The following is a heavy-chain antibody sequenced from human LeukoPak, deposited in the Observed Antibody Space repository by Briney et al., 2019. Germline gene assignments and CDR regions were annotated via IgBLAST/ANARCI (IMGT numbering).Heavy chain of an antibody. CDR3: ARGERAIAAAGTWVDY. CDR2: ISWNSGSE. V-gene: IGHV3-9*01. CDR1: GFSFDDYA. J-gene: IGHJ4*02. D-gene: IGHD6-13*01. Sequence: PGGSLRLSCAASGFSFDDYAMHWLRQAPGKGLQWVSGISWNSGSEGYADSVKGRFTISRDNAKNSLYLQMNSLRAEDTAVYYCARGERAIAAAGTWVDYWGQGTLVTVSS.